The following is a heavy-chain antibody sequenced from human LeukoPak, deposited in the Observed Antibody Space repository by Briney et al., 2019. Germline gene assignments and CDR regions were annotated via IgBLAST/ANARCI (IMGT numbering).Heavy chain of an antibody. J-gene: IGHJ5*02. V-gene: IGHV4-34*01. CDR1: GGSFSGYY. Sequence: PSETLSLTCAVYGGSFSGYYWSWIRQPPGKGLEWIGEINHSGSTNYNPSLKSRVTISVDTSKNQFSLKLSSVTAADTAVYYCARGEGFHWFDPWGQGTLVTVSS. CDR2: INHSGST. CDR3: ARGEGFHWFDP.